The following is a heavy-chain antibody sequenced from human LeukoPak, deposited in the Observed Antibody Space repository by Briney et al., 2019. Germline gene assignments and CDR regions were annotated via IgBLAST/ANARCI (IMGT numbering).Heavy chain of an antibody. CDR2: IKQDGSEK. D-gene: IGHD1-26*01. Sequence: GGSLRLSCAASGFTFSSYWMSWVRQAPGKGLEWVANIKQDGSEKYYVDSVKGRFTISRDNAKNSLYLQMNSLRAEDTAVYYCARDKSEGATILWGWSQGTLVTVSS. J-gene: IGHJ4*02. V-gene: IGHV3-7*01. CDR3: ARDKSEGATILWG. CDR1: GFTFSSYW.